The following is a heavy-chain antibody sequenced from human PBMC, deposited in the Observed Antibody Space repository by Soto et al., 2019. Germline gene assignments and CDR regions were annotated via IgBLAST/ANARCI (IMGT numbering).Heavy chain of an antibody. CDR2: IYYSGST. CDR1: GGSIGSGGCY. D-gene: IGHD2-2*01. J-gene: IGHJ6*02. CDR3: ARFLVVPAATNYYYYYGMDV. V-gene: IGHV4-31*03. Sequence: SETLSLTCTVSGGSIGSGGCYCSLILHHPGKGLEWIGYIYYSGSTYYNPSLKSRVTISVDTSKNQFSLKLSSVTAADTAVYYCARFLVVPAATNYYYYYGMDVWGQGTTVTVSS.